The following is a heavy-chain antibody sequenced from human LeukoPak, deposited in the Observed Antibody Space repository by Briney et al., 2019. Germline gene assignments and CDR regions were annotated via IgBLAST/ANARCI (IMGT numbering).Heavy chain of an antibody. J-gene: IGHJ5*02. CDR1: GGTFSSYA. Sequence: SVKVSCKASGGTFSSYAISWVRQAPGQGLEWMGGIIPIFGTANYAQKFQGRVTITADKSTSTAYMELSSLRSEDTAVYYCARGNYGDYVTDWFDPWGQGTLVTVSS. D-gene: IGHD4-17*01. V-gene: IGHV1-69*06. CDR2: IIPIFGTA. CDR3: ARGNYGDYVTDWFDP.